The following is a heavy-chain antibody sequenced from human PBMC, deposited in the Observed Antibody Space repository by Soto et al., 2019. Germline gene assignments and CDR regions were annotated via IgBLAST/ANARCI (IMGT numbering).Heavy chain of an antibody. J-gene: IGHJ5*02. D-gene: IGHD2-15*01. CDR2: IYYSGST. V-gene: IGHV4-59*08. CDR3: ARHGGYCSGGSCYRSAHPWFDP. Sequence: QVQLQESGPGLVKPSETLSLTCTVSGGSISSYYWSWIRQPPGKGLEWIGYIYYSGSTNYNPSLKSRVTISVDTSKNQCSLKLSSVTAADTAVYYCARHGGYCSGGSCYRSAHPWFDPWGQGTLVTVSS. CDR1: GGSISSYY.